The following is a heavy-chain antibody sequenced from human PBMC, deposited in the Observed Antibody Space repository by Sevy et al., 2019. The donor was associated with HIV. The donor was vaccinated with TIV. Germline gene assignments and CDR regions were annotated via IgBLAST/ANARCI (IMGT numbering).Heavy chain of an antibody. J-gene: IGHJ4*02. CDR1: GFTFSDYY. CDR2: ISSSGSTI. D-gene: IGHD3-16*02. Sequence: GGSLRLSCAASGFTFSDYYMSWIRQAPGKGLEWVSYISSSGSTIYYADSVKGRFTISRDNAKNSLYLQMNSLRDEDTAVYYCARDARLRLGELSLYLFDYWGQGTLVTVSS. CDR3: ARDARLRLGELSLYLFDY. V-gene: IGHV3-11*01.